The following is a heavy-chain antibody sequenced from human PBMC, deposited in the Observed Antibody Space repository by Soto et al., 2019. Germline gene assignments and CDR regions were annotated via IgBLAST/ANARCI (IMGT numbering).Heavy chain of an antibody. D-gene: IGHD2-15*01. J-gene: IGHJ5*02. Sequence: QGQLVQSGAEVKKPGSSVKVSCKASGGTFSSYGISWVRQAPGQGLEWMGGIIPIFGPANYAQKFQGRVTIPADESTSTAYMELSSLRSEDTAVYYCARGGEDGGNPDGWFDPWGQGTLVTVSS. CDR3: ARGGEDGGNPDGWFDP. V-gene: IGHV1-69*01. CDR1: GGTFSSYG. CDR2: IIPIFGPA.